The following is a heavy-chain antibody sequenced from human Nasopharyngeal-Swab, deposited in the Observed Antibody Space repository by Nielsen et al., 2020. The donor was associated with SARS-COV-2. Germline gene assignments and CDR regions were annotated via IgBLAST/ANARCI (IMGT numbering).Heavy chain of an antibody. CDR2: INHSGST. D-gene: IGHD2-15*01. Sequence: SETLSLTCAVVNGPFNDYYWNWIRQPPGKGLEWLGEINHSGSTSYNPSLKSRVTISLDTSNYQFSLRLSSVTAADTAVYYCARDSYRDAFDIWGQGTMATVSS. J-gene: IGHJ3*02. V-gene: IGHV4-34*01. CDR3: ARDSYRDAFDI. CDR1: NGPFNDYY.